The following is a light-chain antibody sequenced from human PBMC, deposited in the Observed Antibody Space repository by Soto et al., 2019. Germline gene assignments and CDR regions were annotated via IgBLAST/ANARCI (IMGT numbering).Light chain of an antibody. CDR1: QSVLYSSNNENY. V-gene: IGKV4-1*01. CDR2: WAS. J-gene: IGKJ1*01. CDR3: QQYYSTPPT. Sequence: DIVMTQSPDSLAVSLGERATINCKSSQSVLYSSNNENYLAWYQQKPGQPPSLLIYWASTRESGVPDRFSGSGSGQDFTLTICSLQAEDVGVYYCQQYYSTPPTFVQGTKVEIK.